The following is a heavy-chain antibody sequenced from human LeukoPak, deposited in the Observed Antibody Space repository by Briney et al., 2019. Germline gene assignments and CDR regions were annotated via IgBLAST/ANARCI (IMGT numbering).Heavy chain of an antibody. Sequence: ASVKVSCKASGYTFTSYGISWVRRAPGQGLEWMGWISAYNGNTNYAQKLQGRVTMITDTSTSTAYMELRSLRSDDTAVYYCARVRIGQQLDKYYYYAMDVWGQGTTVTVSS. V-gene: IGHV1-18*01. D-gene: IGHD6-13*01. CDR1: GYTFTSYG. CDR3: ARVRIGQQLDKYYYYAMDV. CDR2: ISAYNGNT. J-gene: IGHJ6*02.